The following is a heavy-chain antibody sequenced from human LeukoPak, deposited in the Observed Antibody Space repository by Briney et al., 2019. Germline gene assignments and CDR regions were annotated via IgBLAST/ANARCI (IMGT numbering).Heavy chain of an antibody. CDR1: GFTFSGSA. CDR2: IDKKDNLYAT. V-gene: IGHV3-73*01. J-gene: IGHJ5*02. D-gene: IGHD2-15*01. Sequence: GGSLRPSCAASGFTFSGSAVHWVRQSSGKGLEGVGHIDKKDNLYATAYAESVKGRFTISRDDSKDTAFLHMDSLKTEDTALYYCTRDRGTYNWFDPWGQGTLVTVSS. CDR3: TRDRGTYNWFDP.